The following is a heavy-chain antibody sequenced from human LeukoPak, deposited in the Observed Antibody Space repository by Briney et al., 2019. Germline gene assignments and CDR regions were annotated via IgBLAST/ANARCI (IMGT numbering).Heavy chain of an antibody. CDR2: INGGGGST. V-gene: IGHV3-23*01. Sequence: GGSLRLSCAASGFTLSNSAINWVRQAPGKGPEWVSVINGGGGSTFYADSVKGRFTISRDNSKNTLYLQMNSLRAEDTAVYYCAKARYSGYAFDAFDMWGQGTMVSVSS. D-gene: IGHD5-12*01. J-gene: IGHJ3*02. CDR1: GFTLSNSA. CDR3: AKARYSGYAFDAFDM.